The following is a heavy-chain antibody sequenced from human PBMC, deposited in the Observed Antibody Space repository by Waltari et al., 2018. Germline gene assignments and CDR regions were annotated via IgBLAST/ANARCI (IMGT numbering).Heavy chain of an antibody. CDR3: ARVGRVERELNYFDY. J-gene: IGHJ4*02. V-gene: IGHV1-2*06. Sequence: QVQLVQSGAEVKKPGASVKVSCKASGYTFTGYYMHWVRQAPGQGLEWMGRINPNSGGTNYAQKFQGRVTMTRDTSISTAYMELSRLRSDDTAVYYCARVGRVERELNYFDYWGQGTLVTVSS. CDR2: INPNSGGT. D-gene: IGHD3-10*01. CDR1: GYTFTGYY.